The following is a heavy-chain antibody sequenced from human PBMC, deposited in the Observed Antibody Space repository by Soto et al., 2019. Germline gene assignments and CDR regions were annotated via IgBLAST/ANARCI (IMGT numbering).Heavy chain of an antibody. V-gene: IGHV3-21*01. CDR2: ISSSSSYI. D-gene: IGHD6-13*01. Sequence: GGSLRLSCAASGFTFSSYSMNWVRQAPGKGLEWVSSISSSSSYIYYADSVKGRFTISRDNAKDSLYLQMNSLRAEDTAVYYCARDSIAAAGTVIDYWGQGTLVTVS. CDR1: GFTFSSYS. CDR3: ARDSIAAAGTVIDY. J-gene: IGHJ4*02.